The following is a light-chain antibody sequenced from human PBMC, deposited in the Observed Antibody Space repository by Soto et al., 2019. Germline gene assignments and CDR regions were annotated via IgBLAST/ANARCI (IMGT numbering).Light chain of an antibody. Sequence: DIQLSQSPSSLSASVGDRVFISCRASQNINSHLSWYQQKPGKAPRLLIHSASTLQSGAPSRFSVTGSGTEFSLIIFSLQPDDFATYYCQQSFAPAAITFGGGTKVEIK. CDR2: SAS. CDR1: QNINSH. V-gene: IGKV1-39*01. J-gene: IGKJ4*01. CDR3: QQSFAPAAIT.